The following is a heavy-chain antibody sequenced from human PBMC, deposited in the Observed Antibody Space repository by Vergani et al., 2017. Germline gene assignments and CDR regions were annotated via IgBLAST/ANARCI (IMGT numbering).Heavy chain of an antibody. CDR3: AKEPPRESGYDQFVDY. D-gene: IGHD5-12*01. CDR2: ISGSGGST. Sequence: EVQLVESGGGLVQPGGSLKLSCAASGFTFSSYAMSWVRQAPGKGLEWVSAISGSGGSTYYADSVKGRFTISRDNSKNTLYLQMNSLRAEDTAVYYCAKEPPRESGYDQFVDYWGQGTLVTVSS. V-gene: IGHV3-23*04. CDR1: GFTFSSYA. J-gene: IGHJ4*02.